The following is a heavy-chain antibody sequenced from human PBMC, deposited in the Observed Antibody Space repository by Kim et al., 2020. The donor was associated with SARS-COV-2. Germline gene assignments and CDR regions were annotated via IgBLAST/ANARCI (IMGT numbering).Heavy chain of an antibody. V-gene: IGHV3-7*01. Sequence: GGSLRLSCAASGFTFSSSWMSWVRQAPGKGLEWVANIKQDGSRTNYLDSVKGRFTISRDNAKNSLYLQMNSLRDEDTAVYYCVREWDYWGQGTLVTVSS. CDR1: GFTFSSSW. CDR3: VREWDY. CDR2: IKQDGSRT. J-gene: IGHJ4*02.